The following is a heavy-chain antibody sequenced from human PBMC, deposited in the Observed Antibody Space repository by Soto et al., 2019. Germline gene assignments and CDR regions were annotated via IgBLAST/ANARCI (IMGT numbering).Heavy chain of an antibody. CDR3: AKGSSGSRYSSLDV. J-gene: IGHJ4*02. CDR1: GFKFSNYA. V-gene: IGHV3-23*01. Sequence: GGSLRLSCAASGFKFSNYAMTWARLAPGKGLEWVSIITSESDAMHYADSVKGRLTISRDNSRNTLYLQMNSLRVEDTALYYCAKGSSGSRYSSLDVWGQGTQVTVSS. D-gene: IGHD2-15*01. CDR2: ITSESDAM.